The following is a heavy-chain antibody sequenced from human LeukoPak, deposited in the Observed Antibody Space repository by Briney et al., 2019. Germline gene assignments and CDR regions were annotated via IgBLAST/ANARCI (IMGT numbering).Heavy chain of an antibody. Sequence: SETLSLTCAVYGGSFSGYYWSWIRQPPGKGLEWIGEINHSGSTNYNPSLKSRVTISVDTSKNQFSLKLSSVTAADTAVYYCARGDEYSYGYGHWGQGTLVTVSS. CDR3: ARGDEYSYGYGH. J-gene: IGHJ1*01. CDR2: INHSGST. V-gene: IGHV4-34*01. D-gene: IGHD5-18*01. CDR1: GGSFSGYY.